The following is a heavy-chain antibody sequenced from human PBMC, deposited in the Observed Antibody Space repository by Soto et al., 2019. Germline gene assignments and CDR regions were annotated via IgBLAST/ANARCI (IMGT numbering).Heavy chain of an antibody. J-gene: IGHJ4*02. V-gene: IGHV4-34*01. D-gene: IGHD3-16*01. CDR1: GGSFSGYY. Sequence: QVQLQQWGAGLLKPSETLSLTCAVYGGSFSGYYWSWIRQPPGKGLEWIGEINHSGSTNYNPSLKRRVTLSVDTSKNQFSLKLSSVTAADTAVYYCARGKGGYAYFDYWGQGTLVTVSS. CDR3: ARGKGGYAYFDY. CDR2: INHSGST.